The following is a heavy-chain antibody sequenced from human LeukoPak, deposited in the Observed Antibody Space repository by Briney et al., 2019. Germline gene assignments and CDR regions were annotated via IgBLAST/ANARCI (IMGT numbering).Heavy chain of an antibody. V-gene: IGHV3-21*01. CDR1: GFTFSRNS. Sequence: GGSLRLSCAASGFTFSRNSMIWVRQAPGKGLEWVSSISSSSSYIYYADSVKGRFTISRDNAKNSLYLQMNSLRAEDTAVYYCARAGYSSSWFDYWGQGTLVTVSS. D-gene: IGHD6-13*01. J-gene: IGHJ4*02. CDR3: ARAGYSSSWFDY. CDR2: ISSSSSYI.